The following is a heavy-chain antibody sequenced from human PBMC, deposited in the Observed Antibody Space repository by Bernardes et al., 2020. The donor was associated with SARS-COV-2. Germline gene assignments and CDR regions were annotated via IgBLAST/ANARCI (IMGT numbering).Heavy chain of an antibody. Sequence: GGSLRLSCAASGFTFSSYAMHWVRQAPGKGLEWVAVISYDGSNKYYADSVKGRFTISRDNSKNTLYLQMNSLRAEDTAVYYCARDRGWELQDYFDYWGQGTLVTVSS. CDR3: ARDRGWELQDYFDY. CDR2: ISYDGSNK. V-gene: IGHV3-30-3*01. J-gene: IGHJ4*02. CDR1: GFTFSSYA. D-gene: IGHD1-26*01.